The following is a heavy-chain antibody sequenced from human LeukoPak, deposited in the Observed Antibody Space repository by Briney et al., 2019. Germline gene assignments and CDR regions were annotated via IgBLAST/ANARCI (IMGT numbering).Heavy chain of an antibody. CDR2: INHSGST. D-gene: IGHD6-19*01. CDR3: ARAGIAVADTRLDY. J-gene: IGHJ4*02. V-gene: IGHV4-34*01. Sequence: SETLSLTCAVYGGSFSGYYWSWIRQPPGKGLEWIGEINHSGSTNYNPSLKSRVTISVDTSKNQFSLKLSSVTAADTAVYYCARAGIAVADTRLDYWGQGTLVTVSS. CDR1: GGSFSGYY.